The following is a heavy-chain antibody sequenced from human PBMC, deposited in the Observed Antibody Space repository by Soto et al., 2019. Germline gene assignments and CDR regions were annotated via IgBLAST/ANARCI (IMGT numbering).Heavy chain of an antibody. CDR1: GYSFTSYW. J-gene: IGHJ5*02. V-gene: IGHV5-51*01. D-gene: IGHD6-13*01. CDR3: ARHRSSSWYDGWFDP. Sequence: GESLKISCKGSGYSFTSYWIGWVRQMPGKGLEWIGIIYPGECDTRYSPSFQGQVTNSAAKSISTAYLQLCSLKASDTAMYYCARHRSSSWYDGWFDPWGQGTLVTVSS. CDR2: IYPGECDT.